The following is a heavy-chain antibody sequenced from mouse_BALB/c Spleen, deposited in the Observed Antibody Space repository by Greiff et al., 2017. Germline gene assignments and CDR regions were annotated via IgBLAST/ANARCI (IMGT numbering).Heavy chain of an antibody. D-gene: IGHD2-10*01. Sequence: VKLMESGAELMKPGASVKISCKATGYTFSSYWIEWVKQRPGHGLEWIGEILPGSGSTNYNEKFKGKATFTADTSSNTAYMQLSSLTSEDSAVYYCASAYYGNYVTWFAYWGQGTLVTVSA. J-gene: IGHJ3*01. V-gene: IGHV1-9*01. CDR3: ASAYYGNYVTWFAY. CDR2: ILPGSGST. CDR1: GYTFSSYW.